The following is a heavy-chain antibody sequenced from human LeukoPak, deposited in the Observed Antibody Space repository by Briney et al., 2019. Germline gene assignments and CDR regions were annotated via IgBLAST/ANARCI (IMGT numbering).Heavy chain of an antibody. CDR2: IRSKAYGGTT. D-gene: IGHD1-26*01. V-gene: IGHV3-49*03. CDR3: TRDPIVGALYY. J-gene: IGHJ4*02. Sequence: PGGSLRLSCAASGFTFSDYYMSWIRQAPGEGLEWVGFIRSKAYGGTTEYAASVKGRFTISRDDSKSIAYLQMNSLKTEDTAVYYCTRDPIVGALYYWGQGTLVTVSS. CDR1: GFTFSDYY.